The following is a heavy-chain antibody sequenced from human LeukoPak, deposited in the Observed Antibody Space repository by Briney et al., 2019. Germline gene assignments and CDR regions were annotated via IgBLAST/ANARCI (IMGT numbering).Heavy chain of an antibody. Sequence: KPSETLSLTCAVCGGSFSGYYWSWIRQPPGKGLEWIGEINHSGSTNYNPSLKSRVTISVDTSKNQFSLKLSSVTAADTAVYYCARDRLVRGAAWKTSFDYWGQGTLVTVSS. CDR3: ARDRLVRGAAWKTSFDY. J-gene: IGHJ4*02. CDR2: INHSGST. CDR1: GGSFSGYY. D-gene: IGHD3-10*01. V-gene: IGHV4-34*01.